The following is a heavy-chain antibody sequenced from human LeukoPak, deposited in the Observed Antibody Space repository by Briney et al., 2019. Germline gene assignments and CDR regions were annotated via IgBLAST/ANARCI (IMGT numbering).Heavy chain of an antibody. CDR3: ARDWGRRYSSGWYGDFDY. D-gene: IGHD6-19*01. CDR1: GFTFSNFA. J-gene: IGHJ4*02. V-gene: IGHV3-30-3*01. Sequence: GGSLRLSCAASGFTFSNFAMHWVRQAPGKGLEWVAVISYDGDNEYYADSVKGQFTISRDNSKNTLYLQMNSLRPEDTAVYYCARDWGRRYSSGWYGDFDYWGQGTLVTVSS. CDR2: ISYDGDNE.